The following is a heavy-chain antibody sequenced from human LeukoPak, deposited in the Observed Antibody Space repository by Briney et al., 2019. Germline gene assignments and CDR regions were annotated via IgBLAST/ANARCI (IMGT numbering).Heavy chain of an antibody. J-gene: IGHJ4*02. CDR3: ARAGIPSDIVVVPAAIPVMGYFDY. CDR2: IYHSGST. Sequence: SGTLSLTCDVSGDSISSSNWWSWVRQPPGKGLEWIGEIYHSGSTNYNPSLKSRVTISVDTSKNQFSLKLSSVTAADTAVYYCARAGIPSDIVVVPAAIPVMGYFDYWGQGTLVTVSS. CDR1: GDSISSSNW. V-gene: IGHV4-4*02. D-gene: IGHD2-2*02.